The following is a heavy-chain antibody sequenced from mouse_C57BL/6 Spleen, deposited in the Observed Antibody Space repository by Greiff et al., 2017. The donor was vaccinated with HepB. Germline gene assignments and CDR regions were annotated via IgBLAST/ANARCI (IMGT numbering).Heavy chain of an antibody. Sequence: VQLKESGAELVKPGASVKISCKASGYAFSSYWMNWVKQRPGKGLEWIGQIYPGDGDTNYNGKFKGKATLTADKSSSTAYMQLSSLTSEDSAVYFCAREDYGSSPWFAYWGQGTLVTVSA. CDR2: IYPGDGDT. J-gene: IGHJ3*01. V-gene: IGHV1-80*01. D-gene: IGHD1-1*01. CDR1: GYAFSSYW. CDR3: AREDYGSSPWFAY.